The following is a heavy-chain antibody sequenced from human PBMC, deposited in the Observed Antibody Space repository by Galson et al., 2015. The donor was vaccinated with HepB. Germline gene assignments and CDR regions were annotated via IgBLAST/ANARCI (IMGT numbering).Heavy chain of an antibody. CDR1: GFTFSSYA. V-gene: IGHV3-30*04. J-gene: IGHJ4*02. Sequence: SLRLSCAASGFTFSSYAMHWVRQAPGKGLEWVAVISYDGSNKYYADSVKGRFTISRDNSKNTLYLQMNSLRAEDTAVYYCARDGSGLDYWGQGTLVTVSS. D-gene: IGHD6-25*01. CDR3: ARDGSGLDY. CDR2: ISYDGSNK.